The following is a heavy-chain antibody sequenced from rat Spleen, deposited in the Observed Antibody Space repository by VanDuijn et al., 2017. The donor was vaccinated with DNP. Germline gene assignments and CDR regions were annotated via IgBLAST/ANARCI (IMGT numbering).Heavy chain of an antibody. Sequence: EVRLVESGGGLVQPGRSMKLSCAASGFTFSSFPMAWVRQAPTKGLEWVASISIGGGNTYYRDSVKGRFTIHRDKAKSTLYLRMDSMRSEGTATYYCKRGDGNPYWYFDFWGPGTMVTVSS. CDR2: ISIGGGNT. CDR3: KRGDGNPYWYFDF. D-gene: IGHD1-12*02. V-gene: IGHV5-46*01. J-gene: IGHJ1*01. CDR1: GFTFSSFP.